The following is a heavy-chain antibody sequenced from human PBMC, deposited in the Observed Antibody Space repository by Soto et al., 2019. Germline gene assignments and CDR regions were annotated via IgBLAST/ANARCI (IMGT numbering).Heavy chain of an antibody. D-gene: IGHD2-2*01. J-gene: IGHJ6*03. V-gene: IGHV3-33*01. Sequence: GGSLRLSCAASGFTFSSYGMHWVRQAPGKGLEWVAVIWYDGSNKYYADSVKGRFTISRDNSKNTLYLQMNSLRAEDTAVYYCARDSVYCSSTSCSLKYYYYMDVWGKGTTVTVSS. CDR2: IWYDGSNK. CDR1: GFTFSSYG. CDR3: ARDSVYCSSTSCSLKYYYYMDV.